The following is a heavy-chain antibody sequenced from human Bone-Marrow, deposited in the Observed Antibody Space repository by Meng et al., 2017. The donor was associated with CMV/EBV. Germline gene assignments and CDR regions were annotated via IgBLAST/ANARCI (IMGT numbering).Heavy chain of an antibody. Sequence: GESLKISCAVSGFSFSSNWMSWVRQAPGKGLEWVACINQDGSEIYYVESVKGRFTISRDNAKNSLYLQMNSLRVEDTAVYYCAKGLPGIAAALGVWGQGTTVTVSS. D-gene: IGHD6-13*01. CDR3: AKGLPGIAAALGV. J-gene: IGHJ6*02. CDR1: GFSFSSNW. CDR2: INQDGSEI. V-gene: IGHV3-7*01.